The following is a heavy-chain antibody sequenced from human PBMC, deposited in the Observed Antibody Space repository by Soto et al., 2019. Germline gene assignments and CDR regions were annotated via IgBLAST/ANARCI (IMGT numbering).Heavy chain of an antibody. CDR3: ARVPYDFWSGYYYRYYYYGMDV. J-gene: IGHJ6*02. CDR1: GGTFSSYA. D-gene: IGHD3-3*01. Sequence: SVKVSCKASGGTFSSYAISWVRQAPGQGLEWMGGIIPIFGTANYAQKFQGRVTITADESTSTAYMELSSLRSEDTAVYYCARVPYDFWSGYYYRYYYYGMDVWGQGTKVTLSS. CDR2: IIPIFGTA. V-gene: IGHV1-69*13.